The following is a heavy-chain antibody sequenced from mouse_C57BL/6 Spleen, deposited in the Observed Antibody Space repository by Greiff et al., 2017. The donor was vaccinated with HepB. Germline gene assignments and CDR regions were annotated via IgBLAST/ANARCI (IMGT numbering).Heavy chain of an antibody. V-gene: IGHV5-9*01. CDR2: ISGGGGNT. D-gene: IGHD2-12*01. Sequence: EVKVIESGGGLVKPGGSLKLSCAASGFTFSSYTMSWVRQTPEKRLEWVATISGGGGNTYYPDSVKGRFTISRDNAKNTLYLQMSSLRSEDTALYYCARPRVKDWYFDVWGTGTTVTVSS. CDR1: GFTFSSYT. J-gene: IGHJ1*03. CDR3: ARPRVKDWYFDV.